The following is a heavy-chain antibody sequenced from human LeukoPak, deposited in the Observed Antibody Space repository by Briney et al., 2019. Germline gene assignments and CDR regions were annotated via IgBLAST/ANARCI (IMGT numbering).Heavy chain of an antibody. CDR3: ARSAAGTADFDY. V-gene: IGHV4-39*07. CDR2: IYYSGST. Sequence: SETLSLTCTVSGGSISSSSYYWGWIRQPPGKGLEWIGSIYYSGSTYYNPSLKSRLTISVDTSKNQFSLKVDSVTAADTAVYYCARSAAGTADFDYWGQGTLVTVYS. CDR1: GGSISSSSYY. J-gene: IGHJ4*02. D-gene: IGHD1-1*01.